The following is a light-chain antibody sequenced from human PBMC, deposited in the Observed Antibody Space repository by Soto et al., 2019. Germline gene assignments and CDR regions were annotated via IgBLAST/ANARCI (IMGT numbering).Light chain of an antibody. CDR3: VQGTRWSRGT. CDR1: QSLVYSDGNTY. CDR2: KVS. Sequence: DVVMTQSPLSLPVTLGQPASISCRSSQSLVYSDGNTYLNWFQQRPGQSPRRLIYKVSNRDSGVPDRFSGSGSCTDFTLKISRVEAEDVGVYYCVQGTRWSRGTFGQGTKVEIK. V-gene: IGKV2-30*01. J-gene: IGKJ1*01.